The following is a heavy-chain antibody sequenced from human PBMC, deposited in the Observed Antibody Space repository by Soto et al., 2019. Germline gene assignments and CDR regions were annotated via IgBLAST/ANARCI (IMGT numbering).Heavy chain of an antibody. Sequence: QVQLVESGGGVVQPGRSLRLSCAASGFTFSSYGMHCVRQAPGKGLEWVAVISYDGSNKYYADSVKGRFTISRDNSKNTLYLQMNSLRAEDTAVYYCAKDLIGRWNYDLWYSWAFDIWGQGTMVTVSS. J-gene: IGHJ3*02. CDR2: ISYDGSNK. D-gene: IGHD1-7*01. CDR3: AKDLIGRWNYDLWYSWAFDI. V-gene: IGHV3-30*18. CDR1: GFTFSSYG.